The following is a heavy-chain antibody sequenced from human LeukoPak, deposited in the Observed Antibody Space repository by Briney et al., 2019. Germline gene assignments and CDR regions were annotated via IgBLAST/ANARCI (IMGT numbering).Heavy chain of an antibody. D-gene: IGHD2-21*01. Sequence: ASVKVSCKASGYTFTSYGISWVRQAPGQGLEWMGWISAYNGNTNYAQKPQGRVTMTTDTSTSTAYMELRSLRSDDTAVYYCARGAPYCGGDCYSFWGQGTLVTVSS. CDR2: ISAYNGNT. V-gene: IGHV1-18*01. J-gene: IGHJ4*02. CDR1: GYTFTSYG. CDR3: ARGAPYCGGDCYSF.